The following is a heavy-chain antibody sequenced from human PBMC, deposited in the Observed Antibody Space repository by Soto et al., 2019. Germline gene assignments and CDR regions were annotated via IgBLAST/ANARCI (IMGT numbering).Heavy chain of an antibody. CDR3: AKGGDYGNYAGENGSAS. Sequence: EVQLVESGGGLVQPGGSLRLSCAASGFTFFAYWIHWVRQVPGKGLVWVSRINSDGSHTSYADSVRGRFTISRDNSKNTVYLQMNSRTAEDPAVYYCAKGGDYGNYAGENGSASGGKGGLVPFSP. J-gene: IGHJ4*02. V-gene: IGHV3-74*01. CDR2: INSDGSHT. CDR1: GFTFFAYW. D-gene: IGHD4-17*01.